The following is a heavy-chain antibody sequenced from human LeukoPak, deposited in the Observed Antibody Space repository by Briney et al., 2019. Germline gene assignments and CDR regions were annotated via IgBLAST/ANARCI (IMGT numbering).Heavy chain of an antibody. Sequence: TGGSLRLSCAASGFTFSNYAMSWVRQAPGKGLEWVSSIGGSDGRTYYAESVQGRFTISRDNSKNTLYLQMNSLRAEDTAVYYCARDLPAPTNWGQGTLVTVSS. CDR1: GFTFSNYA. J-gene: IGHJ4*02. V-gene: IGHV3-23*01. CDR2: IGGSDGRT. CDR3: ARDLPAPTN. D-gene: IGHD2-2*01.